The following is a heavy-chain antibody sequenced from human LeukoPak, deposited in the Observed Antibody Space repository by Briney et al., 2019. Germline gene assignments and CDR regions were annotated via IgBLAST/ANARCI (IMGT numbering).Heavy chain of an antibody. CDR2: SYPADSDT. V-gene: IGHV5-51*01. CDR3: ARDGQENSFDY. J-gene: IGHJ4*02. CDR1: GYSFSNYW. Sequence: GESLKISCKGSGYSFSNYWIGWVRQLPGKGLEGMGISYPADSDTRYSPSFQGQVTISVDKSITTAYLQWSSLQASDSARYYCARDGQENSFDYWGQGTVVTVSS.